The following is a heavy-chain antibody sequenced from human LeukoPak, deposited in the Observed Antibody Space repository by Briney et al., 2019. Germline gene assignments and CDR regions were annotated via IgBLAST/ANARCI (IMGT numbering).Heavy chain of an antibody. V-gene: IGHV3-23*01. CDR2: ISGSGGST. CDR3: ATARTLRVTTSFDY. CDR1: GFTFSSYA. D-gene: IGHD4-17*01. J-gene: IGHJ4*02. Sequence: GGSLRLSCEVSGFTFSSYAMNWVRQAPGEGLEWVSGISGSGGSTFYADSVKGRFTVSRDNSKDTLYLQVNSLRAEDTAVYYCATARTLRVTTSFDYWGQGTLVTVSS.